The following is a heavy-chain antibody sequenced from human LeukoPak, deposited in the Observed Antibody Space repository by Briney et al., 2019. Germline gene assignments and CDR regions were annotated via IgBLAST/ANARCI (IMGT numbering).Heavy chain of an antibody. J-gene: IGHJ4*02. V-gene: IGHV1-69*13. D-gene: IGHD2-2*01. CDR1: GGTFSSYA. CDR3: ATEYCTTSSCYPPFGY. CDR2: IIPIFNTT. Sequence: SVKVSCKTSGGTFSSYAISWVRQAPGQGLEWMGGIIPIFNTTNSAQKFQARVTITADESTNTAYMELSSLRSEDPAVYYCATEYCTTSSCYPPFGYWGQGTLVTVSS.